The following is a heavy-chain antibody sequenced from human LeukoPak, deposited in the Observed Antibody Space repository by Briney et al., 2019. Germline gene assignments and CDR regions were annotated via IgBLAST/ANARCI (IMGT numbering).Heavy chain of an antibody. CDR2: TNDDGSTT. V-gene: IGHV3-74*01. CDR3: TRDREQQPTYDY. CDR1: GFTFSSYW. J-gene: IGHJ4*02. Sequence: GGSLRLSCAASGFTFSSYWLHWVRQAPGKGLVWVSRTNDDGSTTNYADSVKDRFTISRDNAKNTLYLQMNSLRAEDTAVYYCTRDREQQPTYDYWGQGTLVTVSS. D-gene: IGHD6-13*01.